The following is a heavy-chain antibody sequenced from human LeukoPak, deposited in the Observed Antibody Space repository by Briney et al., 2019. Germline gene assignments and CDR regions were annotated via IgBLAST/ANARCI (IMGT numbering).Heavy chain of an antibody. V-gene: IGHV4-59*01. D-gene: IGHD5-24*01. Sequence: SETLSLTCTVSGGSISSYYWSWIRQPPGKGLEWIGYIYYSGSTNYNPSLKSRVTISVDTSKNQFSLKLSSVTAADTAMYYCARDILRSDGYNFDSWGQGALVTVSS. CDR2: IYYSGST. CDR3: ARDILRSDGYNFDS. J-gene: IGHJ5*01. CDR1: GGSISSYY.